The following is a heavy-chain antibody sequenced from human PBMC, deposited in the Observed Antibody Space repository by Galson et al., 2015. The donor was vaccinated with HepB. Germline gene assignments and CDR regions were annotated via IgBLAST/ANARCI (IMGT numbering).Heavy chain of an antibody. J-gene: IGHJ4*02. CDR2: IKKKSEGGTT. CDR3: TTSLEMNTVQY. V-gene: IGHV3-15*01. Sequence: SLRLSCAASGFTFRNAWMSWVRQAPGKGLEWVGRIKKKSEGGTTDYAAPVKGRFTISRDDSKNTLYLEMNSLKTEDTALYYCTTSLEMNTVQYWGQGTLVTVSS. CDR1: GFTFRNAW. D-gene: IGHD4-11*01.